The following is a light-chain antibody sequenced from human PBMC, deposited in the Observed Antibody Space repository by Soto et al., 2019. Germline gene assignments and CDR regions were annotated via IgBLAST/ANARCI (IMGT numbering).Light chain of an antibody. CDR3: QQYYNWPQWT. CDR1: ESVLDY. CDR2: GPA. V-gene: IGKV3-15*01. J-gene: IGKJ1*01. Sequence: EIVLTQSPATLSAYPGERANLSCRASESVLDYLAWSQQRPGQAPRLLIYGPATRATGIPGRFRGSGSGTEFALTIISVQSEDFAVYYCQQYYNWPQWTIGQGTKVEI.